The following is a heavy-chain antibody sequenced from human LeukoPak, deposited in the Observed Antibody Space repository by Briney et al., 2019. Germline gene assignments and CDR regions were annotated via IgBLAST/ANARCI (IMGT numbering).Heavy chain of an antibody. V-gene: IGHV1-18*01. Sequence: ASXXVSCKASGYTFTSYGISWVRQAPGQGLEWMGWISAYNGNTNYAQKLQGRGTMTTDTSTSTAYMELRSLRSDDTAVYYCARGERRYNWFDPWGQGTLVTVSS. J-gene: IGHJ5*02. CDR1: GYTFTSYG. CDR2: ISAYNGNT. CDR3: ARGERRYNWFDP.